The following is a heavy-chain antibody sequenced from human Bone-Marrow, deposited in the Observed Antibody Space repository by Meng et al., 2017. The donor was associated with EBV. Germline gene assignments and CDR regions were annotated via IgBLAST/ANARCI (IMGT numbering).Heavy chain of an antibody. J-gene: IGHJ4*02. V-gene: IGHV1-2*06. D-gene: IGHD3-3*01. CDR1: GYTFSGYY. CDR3: ARDLTNDYFDY. CDR2: INPNSGGT. Sequence: QGMLVQSGAEVKKPGASVKVSCKASGYTFSGYYMHWVRQAPGQGLEWMGRINPNSGGTNYAQKFQGRVTMSRDTSISTAYMELSRLRSDDTALYYCARDLTNDYFDYWGQGTLVTVSS.